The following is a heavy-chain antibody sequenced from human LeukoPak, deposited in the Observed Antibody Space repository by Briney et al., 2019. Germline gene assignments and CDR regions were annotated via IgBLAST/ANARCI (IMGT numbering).Heavy chain of an antibody. CDR2: INAGNGNT. CDR3: ARELVDYYGMDV. J-gene: IGHJ6*02. Sequence: ASVKVSCKASGYTFTTYAMHWVRQAPGQRLEWMGWINAGNGNTEYSQKFQGRVTVTRDTSASTAYMELRSLRSDDTAVYYCARELVDYYGMDVWGQGTTVTVSS. V-gene: IGHV1-3*01. CDR1: GYTFTTYA. D-gene: IGHD2-15*01.